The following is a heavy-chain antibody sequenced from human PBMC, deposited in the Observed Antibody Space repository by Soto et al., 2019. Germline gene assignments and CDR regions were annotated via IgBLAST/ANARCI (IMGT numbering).Heavy chain of an antibody. D-gene: IGHD1-26*01. Sequence: EVRLVESGGALVPPGGSLRLTCEASGFTFSGHWMHWVRRAPGKGLVWVSHIDTAGSTGGTSYAVSVKGRFTVSRDDSNDRLYLQMNDLRVEDTAVYYCARGRGTYYADSWGQGTLVTVSS. J-gene: IGHJ4*02. V-gene: IGHV3-74*03. CDR3: ARGRGTYYADS. CDR1: GFTFSGHW. CDR2: IDTAGSTGGT.